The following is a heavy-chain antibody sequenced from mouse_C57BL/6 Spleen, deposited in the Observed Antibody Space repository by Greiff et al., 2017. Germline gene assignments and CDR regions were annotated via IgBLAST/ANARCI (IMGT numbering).Heavy chain of an antibody. D-gene: IGHD1-1*01. V-gene: IGHV14-2*01. CDR2: IDTEDGAT. Sequence: VHVKQSGAELVKPGASVKLSCTASGFNIKDYYMHWVKQRTEQGLEWIGRIDTEDGATKYAPKFQGKATITADTSSNTAYLQLSSLTSEDTAVYYCASPSTVVRYWYFDVWGTGTTVNVAS. CDR1: GFNIKDYY. CDR3: ASPSTVVRYWYFDV. J-gene: IGHJ1*03.